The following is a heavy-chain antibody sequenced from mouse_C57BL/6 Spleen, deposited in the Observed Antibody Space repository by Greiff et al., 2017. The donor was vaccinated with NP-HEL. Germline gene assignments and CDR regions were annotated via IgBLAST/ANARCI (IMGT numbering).Heavy chain of an antibody. V-gene: IGHV1-52*01. CDR2: IDPSDSET. CDR3: ARWGLRRGEVDY. CDR1: GYTFTSYW. D-gene: IGHD2-4*01. J-gene: IGHJ2*01. Sequence: QVQLQQPGAELVRPGSSVKLSCKASGYTFTSYWMHWVKQRPIQGLEWIGNIDPSDSETHYNQKFKDKATLTVDKSSSTAYMQLSSLTSEDSAVYYCARWGLRRGEVDYWGQGTTLTVSS.